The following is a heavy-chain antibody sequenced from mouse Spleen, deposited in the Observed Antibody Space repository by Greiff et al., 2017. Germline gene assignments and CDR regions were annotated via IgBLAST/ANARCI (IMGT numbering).Heavy chain of an antibody. CDR3: ATGGTGTDYFDY. D-gene: IGHD4-1*01. Sequence: VQLQQSGPVLVKPGASVKMSCKASGYTFTDYYMNWVKQSHGKSLEWIGVINPYNGGTSYNQKFKGKATLTVDKSSSTAYMELNSLTSEDSAVYYCATGGTGTDYFDYWGQGTTLTVSS. CDR1: GYTFTDYY. CDR2: INPYNGGT. V-gene: IGHV1-19*01. J-gene: IGHJ2*01.